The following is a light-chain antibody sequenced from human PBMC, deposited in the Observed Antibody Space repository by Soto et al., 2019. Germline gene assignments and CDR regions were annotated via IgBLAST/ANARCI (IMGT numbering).Light chain of an antibody. CDR2: GAS. CDR1: QSVATSQ. Sequence: IVLTQAQGALSLSPGERATLFCRASQSVATSQLAWYQQKPGQAPRLLIGASSRATGVPDRFIASGSGTDFTLTISRLEPEDFAVYYCQQFASSPRTFGRGTKVDIK. CDR3: QQFASSPRT. J-gene: IGKJ1*01. V-gene: IGKV3-20*01.